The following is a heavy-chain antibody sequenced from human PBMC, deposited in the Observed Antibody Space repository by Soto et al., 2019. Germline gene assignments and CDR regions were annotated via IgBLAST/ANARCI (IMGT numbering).Heavy chain of an antibody. J-gene: IGHJ3*02. CDR1: GYTFTSYG. Sequence: GASVKVSCKASGYTFTSYGISCVRQAPGQGLEWMGWISAYNGNTNYAQKLQGRVTMTTDTSTSTAYMELRSLRSDDTAVYYCAREVPDIVVVVAAMSAYAFDIWGQGTMVTVSS. CDR3: AREVPDIVVVVAAMSAYAFDI. CDR2: ISAYNGNT. V-gene: IGHV1-18*01. D-gene: IGHD2-15*01.